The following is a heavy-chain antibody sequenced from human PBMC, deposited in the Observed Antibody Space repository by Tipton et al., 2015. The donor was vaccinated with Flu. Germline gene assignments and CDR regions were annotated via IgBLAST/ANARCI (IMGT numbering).Heavy chain of an antibody. Sequence: SLRLSCTASGFTFGDYAMSWVRQAPGKGLEWVGFIRSKAYGGTTEYAASVKGRFTISRDDSKSIAYLQMNSLKTEDTAVYYCTRVSGWFDAFDIWGQGTMATVSS. V-gene: IGHV3-49*04. CDR3: TRVSGWFDAFDI. CDR1: GFTFGDYA. D-gene: IGHD6-19*01. CDR2: IRSKAYGGTT. J-gene: IGHJ3*02.